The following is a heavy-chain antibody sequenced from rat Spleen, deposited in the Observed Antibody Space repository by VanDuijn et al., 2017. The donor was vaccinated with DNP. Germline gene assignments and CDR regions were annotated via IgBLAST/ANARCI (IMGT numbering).Heavy chain of an antibody. D-gene: IGHD1-1*01. CDR2: ITRSGGSS. V-gene: IGHV5-31*01. J-gene: IGHJ1*01. CDR1: GFIFNKYW. CDR3: ARGSTTVDYWNFDF. Sequence: EVQLVESGGDRVQPGRSLKLSCVASGFIFNKYWMTWIRQVPGKGLEWVASITRSGGSSYYPDSVKGRFTISRDNAKNTLYLQMNSLRSEDTATYYCARGSTTVDYWNFDFWGPGTMVTVSS.